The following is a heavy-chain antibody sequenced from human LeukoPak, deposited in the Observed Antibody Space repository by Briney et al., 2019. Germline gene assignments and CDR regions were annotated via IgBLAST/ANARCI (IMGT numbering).Heavy chain of an antibody. V-gene: IGHV4-39*01. D-gene: IGHD6-6*01. CDR3: AREKYSPGAVDY. J-gene: IGHJ4*02. CDR1: DGSISNYY. Sequence: PSETLSLTCTVSDGSISNYYWGWIRQPPGKGLEWIGSIYYSGSTYYNPSLKSRVTISVDTSKNQFSLKVSSVTAADTAVYYCAREKYSPGAVDYWGQGALVTVSS. CDR2: IYYSGST.